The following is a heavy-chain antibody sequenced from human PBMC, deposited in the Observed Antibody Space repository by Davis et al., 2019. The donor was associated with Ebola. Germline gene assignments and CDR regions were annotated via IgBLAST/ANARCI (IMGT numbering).Heavy chain of an antibody. Sequence: GESLKISCAASGFTFSSYTMNWVRQAPGKGLEWVSTISDGGRNTHYADSVKGRFTISRDNAKNTLYLQMNSLRAEDTAVYYCARDKALYRRDGYNPDYWGQGTLVTVSS. CDR1: GFTFSSYT. CDR2: ISDGGRNT. V-gene: IGHV3-23*01. D-gene: IGHD5-24*01. CDR3: ARDKALYRRDGYNPDY. J-gene: IGHJ4*02.